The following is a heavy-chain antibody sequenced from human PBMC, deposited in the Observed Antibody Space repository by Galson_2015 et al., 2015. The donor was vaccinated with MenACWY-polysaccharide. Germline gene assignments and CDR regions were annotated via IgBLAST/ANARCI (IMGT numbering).Heavy chain of an antibody. CDR2: ISSSGDKI. V-gene: IGHV3-48*03. Sequence: LRLSCAASGFTFSSFEMTWVRQAPGKGLEWISYISSSGDKIYFADSVKGRFTISRDNAKNSLYLQMYSLRAEDTAVYYCAGGLGSYSPDYWGQGTLVTVSS. J-gene: IGHJ4*02. CDR1: GFTFSSFE. CDR3: AGGLGSYSPDY. D-gene: IGHD3-10*01.